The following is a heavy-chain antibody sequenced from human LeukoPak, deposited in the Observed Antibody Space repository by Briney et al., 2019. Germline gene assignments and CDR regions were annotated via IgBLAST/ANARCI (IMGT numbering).Heavy chain of an antibody. J-gene: IGHJ3*01. CDR2: IYPDDSDT. Sequence: GESLKISCKGSGYSFTSYWIDWVRRVPGKGLEWMGIIYPDDSDTKYSPSFHGHITISVDKSISTAYLQWSSLKASDTAMYYCARHEVQMATISALDVWGQGTMVTVSS. CDR1: GYSFTSYW. V-gene: IGHV5-51*01. CDR3: ARHEVQMATISALDV. D-gene: IGHD5-24*01.